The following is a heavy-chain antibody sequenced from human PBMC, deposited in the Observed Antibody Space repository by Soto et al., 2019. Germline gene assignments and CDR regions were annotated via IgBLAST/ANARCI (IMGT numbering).Heavy chain of an antibody. CDR3: AAYASGRRDWFDP. D-gene: IGHD2-2*01. Sequence: QVQLQESGPGLVKPSETLSLTCAVSGGSISNDNWWSWVRQAPGKGLEWIGEIYNTGTSNYNPSLKNRVSISIAKSKNQCSLNLNFVTAADTAVYYCAAYASGRRDWFDPWGRGTLVTVSS. CDR2: IYNTGTS. J-gene: IGHJ5*02. CDR1: GGSISNDNW. V-gene: IGHV4-4*02.